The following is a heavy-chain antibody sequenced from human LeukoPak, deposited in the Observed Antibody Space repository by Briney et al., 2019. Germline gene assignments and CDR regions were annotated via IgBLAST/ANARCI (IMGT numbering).Heavy chain of an antibody. CDR1: GFTLSSNL. Sequence: SGGSLRLSCAASGFTLSSNLLRWVRQAPGKGLEWVSVIYSGGSTYYTDSVKGRFTISRDISKNTLYLQMNSLRAEDTAVYYCAREILPSYAFDIWGQGTLVTVSS. CDR3: AREILPSYAFDI. J-gene: IGHJ3*02. V-gene: IGHV3-66*01. D-gene: IGHD2/OR15-2a*01. CDR2: IYSGGST.